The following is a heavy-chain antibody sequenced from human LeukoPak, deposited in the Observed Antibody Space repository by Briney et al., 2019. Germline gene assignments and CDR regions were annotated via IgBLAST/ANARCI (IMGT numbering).Heavy chain of an antibody. J-gene: IGHJ4*02. Sequence: GGSLRLSCTASGFTLGGHDMHWVRQTTGDGLEWVAAVSAGYHAFYAGSVKGRFTVPREDAKNSLYLQMNSLRAGDTAVYYCVREARGYHYTYFDYWGQGSLVTVSS. D-gene: IGHD5-18*01. CDR2: VSAGYHA. CDR3: VREARGYHYTYFDY. V-gene: IGHV3-13*01. CDR1: GFTLGGHD.